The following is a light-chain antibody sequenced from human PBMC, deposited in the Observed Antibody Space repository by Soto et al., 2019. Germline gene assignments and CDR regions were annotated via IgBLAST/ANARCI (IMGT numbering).Light chain of an antibody. CDR1: QSVSSY. CDR3: QQRSNWT. V-gene: IGKV3-11*01. Sequence: EIVLTQSPATLSLSPGERATLSCRASQSVSSYLAWYQQKPGQAPRLLIYDASNRATGIPARFSGSGSGTAFPLTIPSLEPDDFAVYYCQQRSNWTFGQGTKVDIK. J-gene: IGKJ1*01. CDR2: DAS.